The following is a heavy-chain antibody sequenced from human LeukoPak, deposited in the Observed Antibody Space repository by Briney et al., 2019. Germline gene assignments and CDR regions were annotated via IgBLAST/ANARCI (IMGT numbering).Heavy chain of an antibody. V-gene: IGHV3-74*01. CDR2: INSDGSST. CDR3: AKRGPGQWLTDLTGWYFDL. CDR1: GFTFSSYW. Sequence: GGSLRLSCAASGFTFSSYWMHWVRQAPGKGLVWVSRINSDGSSTSYADSVKGRFTISRDNAKNTLYLQMNSLRAEDTAVYYCAKRGPGQWLTDLTGWYFDLWGRGTLVTVSS. D-gene: IGHD6-19*01. J-gene: IGHJ2*01.